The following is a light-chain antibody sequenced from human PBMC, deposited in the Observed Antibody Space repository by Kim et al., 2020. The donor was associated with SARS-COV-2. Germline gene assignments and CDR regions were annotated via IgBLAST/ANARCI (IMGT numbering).Light chain of an antibody. CDR1: QIVGNNY. Sequence: EIVLTQSTGTLSLSPGETATLSCRASQIVGNNYLAWYHQKPGQAPRLLIHTASIRATGIPDRFRGSGSGTDFTLTISRLEPEDFAVFYCHQHAAAPWTFGQGTKVDIK. CDR3: HQHAAAPWT. J-gene: IGKJ1*01. CDR2: TAS. V-gene: IGKV3-20*01.